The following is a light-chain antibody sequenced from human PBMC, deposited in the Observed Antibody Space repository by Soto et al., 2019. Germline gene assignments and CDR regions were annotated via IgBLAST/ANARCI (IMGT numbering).Light chain of an antibody. CDR1: QYIFTV. CDR3: QQIYNNPVT. V-gene: IGKV1-39*01. Sequence: DIQMTQSPSSLSASVGDTVTITCRASQYIFTVLNWYQHKPGRAPKLLIFAASNLQSGVPSRFSGSGSGTDFTLTISSLHPEDFATYYCQQIYNNPVTFGGGTKVDIK. CDR2: AAS. J-gene: IGKJ4*01.